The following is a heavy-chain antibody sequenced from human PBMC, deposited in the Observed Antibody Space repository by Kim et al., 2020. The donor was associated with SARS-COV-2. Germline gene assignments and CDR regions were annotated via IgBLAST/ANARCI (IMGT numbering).Heavy chain of an antibody. D-gene: IGHD3-10*01. V-gene: IGHV3-53*01. CDR2: IYSGGST. Sequence: GGSLRLSCAASGFTVSSNYMSWVRQAPGKGLEWVSVIYSGGSTYYADSVKGRFTISRDNSKNTLYLQMNSLRAEDTAVYYCARHEPVLLWFGGLDYWGQGTLVTVSS. CDR3: ARHEPVLLWFGGLDY. CDR1: GFTVSSNY. J-gene: IGHJ4*02.